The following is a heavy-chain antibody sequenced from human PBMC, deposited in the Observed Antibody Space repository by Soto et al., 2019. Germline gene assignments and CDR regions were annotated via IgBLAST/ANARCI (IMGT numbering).Heavy chain of an antibody. CDR3: AREWAHYSSYMDV. CDR1: AGSISTYY. V-gene: IGHV4-59*06. CDR2: IYYSGST. Sequence: PSETLSLTCTVSAGSISTYYWSWIRQHPGKGLEWIGYIYYSGSTYYNPSLKSRVTISVDTSKNQFSLKLSSVTAADTAVYYCAREWAHYSSYMDVWGKGTTVTVSS. D-gene: IGHD4-4*01. J-gene: IGHJ6*03.